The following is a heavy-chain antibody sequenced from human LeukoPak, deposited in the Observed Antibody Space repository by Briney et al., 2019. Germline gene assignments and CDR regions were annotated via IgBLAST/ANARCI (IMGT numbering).Heavy chain of an antibody. CDR2: INHSGST. Sequence: PSETLSLTCSVSGGSISGGSYYWSWIRQPPGKGLGWIGEINHSGSTNYNPSLKSRVTISVDTSKNQFSLKLSSVTAADTAVYYCARIFRRRVVIGVTQEVWGQGTLVTVSS. D-gene: IGHD2-15*01. CDR1: GGSISGGSYY. CDR3: ARIFRRRVVIGVTQEV. V-gene: IGHV4-39*07. J-gene: IGHJ4*02.